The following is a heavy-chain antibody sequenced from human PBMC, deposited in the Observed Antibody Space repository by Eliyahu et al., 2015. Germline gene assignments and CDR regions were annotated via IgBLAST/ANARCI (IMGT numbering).Heavy chain of an antibody. Sequence: QMQLVQSGPEVKKPGTSVKVSCKASGFTFTSSAVQWVRQARGQRLEWIGWIVVGSGNTNYAQKFQERVTITRDMSTSTAYMELSSLRSEDTAVYYCAADLGGYDLGGDYWGQGTLVTVSS. V-gene: IGHV1-58*01. J-gene: IGHJ4*02. CDR1: GFTFTSSA. CDR2: IVVGSGNT. D-gene: IGHD5-12*01. CDR3: AADLGGYDLGGDY.